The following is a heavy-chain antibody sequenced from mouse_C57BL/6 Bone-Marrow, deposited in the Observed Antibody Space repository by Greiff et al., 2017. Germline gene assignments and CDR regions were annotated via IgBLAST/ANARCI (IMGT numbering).Heavy chain of an antibody. V-gene: IGHV6-6*01. Sequence: EVQLVESGGGLVQPGGSMKLSCAASGFTFSNAWMDWVRQSPEKGLEWVAEIRNKANNHATYYAESVKGRFTISRDDSKSSVYLQMNSLRAEDTGIYYCTRRLRYAMDYWGQGTSVTVSS. CDR1: GFTFSNAW. D-gene: IGHD1-1*01. J-gene: IGHJ4*01. CDR2: IRNKANNHAT. CDR3: TRRLRYAMDY.